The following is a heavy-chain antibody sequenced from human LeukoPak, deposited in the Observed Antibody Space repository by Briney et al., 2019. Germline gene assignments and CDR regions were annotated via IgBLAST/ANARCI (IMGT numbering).Heavy chain of an antibody. V-gene: IGHV1-69*13. CDR3: ARAHALEDYYDSSGYYRGFDL. J-gene: IGHJ2*01. D-gene: IGHD3-22*01. CDR1: GGTFSSYA. Sequence: SVKVSCKASGGTFSSYAISWVRQAPGQGLEWMGGIIPIFGTANYAQKFQGRVTITADESTSTAYMELSSLRSEDTAVYCCARAHALEDYYDSSGYYRGFDLWGRGTLVTVSS. CDR2: IIPIFGTA.